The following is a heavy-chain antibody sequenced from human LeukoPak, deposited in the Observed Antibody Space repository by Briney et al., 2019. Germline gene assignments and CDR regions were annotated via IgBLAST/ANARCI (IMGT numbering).Heavy chain of an antibody. CDR3: AKDRDQWLAAIFGY. V-gene: IGHV3-23*01. J-gene: IGHJ4*02. D-gene: IGHD6-19*01. Sequence: PGGSLRLSCAASGFTFSSYAMSWVRQAPGKGLEWVSAISGSGGSTYYADSVKGRFTISRDNSKNTLYLQMNSLRAEDTAVYYSAKDRDQWLAAIFGYWGQGTLVTVSS. CDR2: ISGSGGST. CDR1: GFTFSSYA.